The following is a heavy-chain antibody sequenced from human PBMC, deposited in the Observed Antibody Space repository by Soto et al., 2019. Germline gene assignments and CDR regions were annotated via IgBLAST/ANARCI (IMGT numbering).Heavy chain of an antibody. CDR2: IYHSGST. J-gene: IGHJ4*02. CDR3: ASHRIEAAGTGGY. D-gene: IGHD6-13*01. V-gene: IGHV4-4*02. Sequence: QVQLQESGPGLVKPSGTLSLICSVCGGSISSSNWWSWVRQPPGKGLEWIGEIYHSGSTNYNPSLKSRVTISVDKSKNQFSLKLSSVTAAATAVYYCASHRIEAAGTGGYWGQGTLVTVSS. CDR1: GGSISSSNW.